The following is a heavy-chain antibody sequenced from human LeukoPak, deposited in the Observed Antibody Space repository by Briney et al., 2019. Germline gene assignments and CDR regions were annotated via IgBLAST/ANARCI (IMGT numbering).Heavy chain of an antibody. CDR3: AKLYYDYIWGSYRYYFFDS. CDR2: IEKTGSYV. CDR1: GFTFSNYI. V-gene: IGHV3-21*04. J-gene: IGHJ4*02. Sequence: GGSLRLSCAASGFTFSNYIMDWVRQAPGKGLEWVSSIEKTGSYVYHVDSVRGRFTISRDNAKNSLYLQMNSLRAEDTALYYCAKLYYDYIWGSYRYYFFDSWGQGTLSTVSS. D-gene: IGHD3-16*02.